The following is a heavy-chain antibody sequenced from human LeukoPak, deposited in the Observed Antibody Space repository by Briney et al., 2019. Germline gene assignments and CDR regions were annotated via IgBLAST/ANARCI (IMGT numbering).Heavy chain of an antibody. CDR3: ARRVRDYGSGSYYNY. D-gene: IGHD3-10*01. V-gene: IGHV3-7*01. J-gene: IGHJ4*02. CDR2: INQDGSEK. Sequence: PGGSLRLSCAASGFTFSSYLMSWVRQAPGKGLEWVANINQDGSEKYYVDSVKGRFTISRDNAKNSLYLQMNSLRAEDTAVYYCARRVRDYGSGSYYNYWGQGTLVTVSS. CDR1: GFTFSSYL.